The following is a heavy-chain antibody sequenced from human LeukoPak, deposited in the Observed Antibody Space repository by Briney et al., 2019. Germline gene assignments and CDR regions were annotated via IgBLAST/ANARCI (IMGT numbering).Heavy chain of an antibody. CDR3: AREGPAANNWLDP. CDR1: GFTFSSYS. Sequence: GGSLRLSCAASGFTFSSYSMNWVRQAPGKGLEWVSSISSSSSYIYYADSVKGRFTISRDNAKNSLYLQMNSLRAEDTAVYYCAREGPAANNWLDPWGQGTLVTVSS. V-gene: IGHV3-21*01. D-gene: IGHD2-2*01. J-gene: IGHJ5*02. CDR2: ISSSSSYI.